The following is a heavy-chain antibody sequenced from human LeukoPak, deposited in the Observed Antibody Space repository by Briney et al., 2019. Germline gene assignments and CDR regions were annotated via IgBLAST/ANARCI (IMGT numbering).Heavy chain of an antibody. V-gene: IGHV4-59*05. J-gene: IGHJ4*02. CDR3: AVAAGTPGYFDY. CDR2: IYYSGST. CDR1: GDSISTYY. Sequence: SETLSLTCTVSGDSISTYYWSWIRQPPGKGLEWIGSIYYSGSTYYNPSLKSRVTISVDTSKNQFSLKLSSVTAADTAVYYCAVAAGTPGYFDYWGQGTLVTVSS. D-gene: IGHD6-13*01.